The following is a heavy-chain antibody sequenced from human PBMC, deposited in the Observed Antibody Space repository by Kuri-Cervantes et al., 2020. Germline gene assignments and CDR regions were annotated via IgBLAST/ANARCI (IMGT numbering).Heavy chain of an antibody. CDR1: GYTFTSYD. V-gene: IGHV1-8*01. CDR2: MNPNSGNT. D-gene: IGHD3-22*01. J-gene: IGHJ6*02. Sequence: ASVKVSCKASGYTFTSYDINWVRQATGQGLEWMGWMNPNSGNTGYAQKFQGRVTMTEDTSTDTAYMELSSLRSEDTAVYYCATALGYYDSSGYPLGMDVWGQGTTVTVSS. CDR3: ATALGYYDSSGYPLGMDV.